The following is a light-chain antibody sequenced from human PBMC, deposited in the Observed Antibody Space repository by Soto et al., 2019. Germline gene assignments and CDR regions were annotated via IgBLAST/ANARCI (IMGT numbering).Light chain of an antibody. CDR3: SSYAGSNSHVV. V-gene: IGLV2-8*01. CDR1: SSDVGGYNY. J-gene: IGLJ2*01. Sequence: QSALTQPPSASGSPGQSVTISCTGTSSDVGGYNYVSWYQHHPGKAPKLMIYEVSKRPSGVPDRFSGSKSDNTASLTVSGLQAEDEADYYCSSYAGSNSHVVFGGGTKLTVL. CDR2: EVS.